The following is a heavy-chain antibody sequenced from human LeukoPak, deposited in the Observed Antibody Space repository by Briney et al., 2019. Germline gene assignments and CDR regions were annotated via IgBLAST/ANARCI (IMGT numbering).Heavy chain of an antibody. J-gene: IGHJ6*03. D-gene: IGHD6-25*01. V-gene: IGHV4-34*01. CDR2: INHSGST. Sequence: SETLSLTCAVYGGSFSDYYWSWIRQPPGRGLEWIGEINHSGSTNYNPSLKSRVTISLDTSKNQFSLKVSSVTAADTAIYYCAKDFSSASYTYYYYYMDVWGKGTTVTVSS. CDR3: AKDFSSASYTYYYYYMDV. CDR1: GGSFSDYY.